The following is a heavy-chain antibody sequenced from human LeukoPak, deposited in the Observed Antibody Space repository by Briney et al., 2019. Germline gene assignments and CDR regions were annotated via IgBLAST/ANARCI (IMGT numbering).Heavy chain of an antibody. CDR2: ISSSSSYI. CDR1: GFTFSSYS. CDR3: ARSVWQQLPSGTYYYYGMDV. Sequence: GGSLRLSCAASGFTFSSYSMNWVRQAPGKGLEWVSSISSSSSYIYYADSVKGRFTISRDNAKNSLYLQMNSLRAEDTAVYYCARSVWQQLPSGTYYYYGMDVWGQGTTVTVSS. J-gene: IGHJ6*02. D-gene: IGHD6-13*01. V-gene: IGHV3-21*01.